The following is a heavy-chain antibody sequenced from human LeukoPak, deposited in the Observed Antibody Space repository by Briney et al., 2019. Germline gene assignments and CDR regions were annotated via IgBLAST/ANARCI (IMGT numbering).Heavy chain of an antibody. J-gene: IGHJ4*02. V-gene: IGHV3-23*01. CDR2: ISNNGGYT. D-gene: IGHD2-15*01. CDR1: GFTFSSSV. CDR3: AKQLGYCSDGSCYFHY. Sequence: GGSLRLSCAASGFTFSSSVISWVRQAPGKGLEWVSAISNNGGYTYYADSVQGRFTISRDNSKSTLCLQMNSLRAEDTAVYYCAKQLGYCSDGSCYFHYWGQGTLVTVSS.